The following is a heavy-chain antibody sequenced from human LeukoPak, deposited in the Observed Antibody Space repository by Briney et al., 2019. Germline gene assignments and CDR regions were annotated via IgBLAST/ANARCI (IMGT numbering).Heavy chain of an antibody. D-gene: IGHD6-13*01. J-gene: IGHJ5*02. CDR3: AKGLRYSSSWNWFDP. Sequence: GGSLRLSCAASGFTFDDYAMHWVRQAPGKGLEWVSGIGWNSGSIGYADSVKGRFTISRDNAKNSLYLQMNSLRAEDTALYYCAKGLRYSSSWNWFDPWGQGTLVTVSS. V-gene: IGHV3-9*01. CDR2: IGWNSGSI. CDR1: GFTFDDYA.